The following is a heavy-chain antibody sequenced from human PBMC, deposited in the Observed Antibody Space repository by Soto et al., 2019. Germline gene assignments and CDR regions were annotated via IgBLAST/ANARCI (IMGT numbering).Heavy chain of an antibody. CDR3: AVRLEWLPYDDFEV. CDR1: GDPFRSFA. J-gene: IGHJ3*01. CDR2: IIPILGTP. Sequence: QVQLEQSWAEVKKPGSSVKVSCKASGDPFRSFAISWVRQAPGQGLEWMGGIIPILGTPKYAQKCQGRITVTADQSTSTTYLDLRSLTSEDTEIYYCAVRLEWLPYDDFEVWGQGTMVAVSS. V-gene: IGHV1-69*01. D-gene: IGHD3-3*01.